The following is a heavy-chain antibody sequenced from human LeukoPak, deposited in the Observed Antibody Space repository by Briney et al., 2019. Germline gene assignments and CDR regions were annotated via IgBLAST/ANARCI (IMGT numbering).Heavy chain of an antibody. CDR3: ARQYSSSPNFDY. CDR2: ISSSSSYI. J-gene: IGHJ4*02. Sequence: GGTLSLSCAASGFTFSSYSMNGVRQAPGKGLEWVSSISSSSSYIYYADSVKGRFTISRDNAKNSLYLQMNSLRAEDTAVYYCARQYSSSPNFDYWGQGTLVTVSS. CDR1: GFTFSSYS. V-gene: IGHV3-21*01. D-gene: IGHD6-6*01.